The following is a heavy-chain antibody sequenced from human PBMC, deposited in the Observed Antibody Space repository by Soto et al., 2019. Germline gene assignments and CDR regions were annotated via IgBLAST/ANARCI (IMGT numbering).Heavy chain of an antibody. CDR3: GRGAVTTYWYFYL. CDR2: IWYDGSNK. D-gene: IGHD4-17*01. Sequence: QVQLVESGGGVVQPGRSLRLSCAASGFTFSSYGMHWVRQAPGKGLEWVAVIWYDGSNKYYADSVKGRFTISRDNSKNTLYRQMNSLRGEDTAVYYCGRGAVTTYWYFYLWGRGTLVTVSS. J-gene: IGHJ2*01. V-gene: IGHV3-33*01. CDR1: GFTFSSYG.